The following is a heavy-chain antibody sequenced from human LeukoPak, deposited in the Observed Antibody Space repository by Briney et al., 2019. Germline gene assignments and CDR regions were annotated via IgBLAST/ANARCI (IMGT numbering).Heavy chain of an antibody. J-gene: IGHJ4*02. Sequence: SETLSPTCTVSGGSISSYYWSWIRQPPGKGLEWIGYIYYSGSTNYNPSLKSRVTISVDTSKNQFSLKLSSVTAADTAVYYCARDRSTGDYDGFDYWGQGTLVTVSS. CDR1: GGSISSYY. CDR2: IYYSGST. CDR3: ARDRSTGDYDGFDY. D-gene: IGHD4-17*01. V-gene: IGHV4-59*01.